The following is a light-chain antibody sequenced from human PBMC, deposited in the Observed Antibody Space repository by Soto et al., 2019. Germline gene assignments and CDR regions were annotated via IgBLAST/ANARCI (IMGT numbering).Light chain of an antibody. V-gene: IGLV2-14*01. J-gene: IGLJ1*01. CDR1: SSDFGGYNY. Sequence: QSALTQPASVSGSPGQSITISCTGTSSDFGGYNYVSWYQQHPGRAPKVLIYDVSNRPAGVSDRFSGSRSGNTASLTISGLHSEDEADYYCCSYTSSNSLVFXTGTKVTVL. CDR2: DVS. CDR3: CSYTSSNSLV.